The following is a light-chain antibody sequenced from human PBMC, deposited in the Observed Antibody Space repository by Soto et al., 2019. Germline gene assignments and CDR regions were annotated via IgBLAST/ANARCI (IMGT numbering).Light chain of an antibody. J-gene: IGKJ1*01. CDR1: QSVRSTY. Sequence: EIVLTQSPGPLSLSPVERGTLSCRASQSVRSTYLAWYQQKPGQAPRLLFYGASSRATGIPDRFIGSGSGTDFTLPITGLEPEDFAVYYCTQFHISRKCGQGTKVAIK. CDR3: TQFHISRK. CDR2: GAS. V-gene: IGKV3-20*01.